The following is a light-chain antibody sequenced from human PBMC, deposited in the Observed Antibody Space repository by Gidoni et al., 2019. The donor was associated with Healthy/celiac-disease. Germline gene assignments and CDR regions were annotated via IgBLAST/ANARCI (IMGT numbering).Light chain of an antibody. Sequence: EIVLTQSPGTQSLSPGERATLSCRASQSVSSSYLDWYQQKPGQAPRLLIYGASSRATGIPDRFSGSGSGTDFTLTISGREPEDFAVYYCQQYGSSHTFGGGTKVEIK. CDR3: QQYGSSHT. CDR2: GAS. CDR1: QSVSSSY. J-gene: IGKJ4*01. V-gene: IGKV3-20*01.